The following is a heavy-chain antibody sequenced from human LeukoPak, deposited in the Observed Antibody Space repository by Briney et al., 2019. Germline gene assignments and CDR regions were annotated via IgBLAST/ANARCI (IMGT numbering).Heavy chain of an antibody. V-gene: IGHV4-39*07. CDR1: GGSISSSSYY. CDR2: IYYSGST. CDR3: ARERGKVPAPDMLDY. Sequence: SETLSLTCTVSGGSISSSSYYWGWIRQPPGKGLEWIGSIYYSGSTYYNPSLKSRVTISVDTSKNQFSLKLSSVTAADTAVYYCARERGKVPAPDMLDYWGQGTLVTVSS. D-gene: IGHD2-2*01. J-gene: IGHJ4*02.